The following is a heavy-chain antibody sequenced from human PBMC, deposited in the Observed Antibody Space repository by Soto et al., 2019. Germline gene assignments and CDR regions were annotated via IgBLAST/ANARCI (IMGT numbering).Heavy chain of an antibody. J-gene: IGHJ4*02. V-gene: IGHV3-30-3*01. CDR1: GFTFSSYA. D-gene: IGHD2-15*01. Sequence: QVQLVESGGGVVQPGRSLRLSCAASGFTFSSYAMHWVRQAPGKGLEWVAVISYDGSNKYYADSVKGRFTISRDNSKNTLYLQMNSLRAEDTAVYYCARDRGYHYFDYWGQGTLVTVSS. CDR2: ISYDGSNK. CDR3: ARDRGYHYFDY.